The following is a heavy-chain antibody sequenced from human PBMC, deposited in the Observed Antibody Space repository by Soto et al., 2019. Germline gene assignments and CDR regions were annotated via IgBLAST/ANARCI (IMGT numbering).Heavy chain of an antibody. CDR2: IYYSGST. J-gene: IGHJ1*01. Sequence: QVQLQESGPGLVKPSETLSLTCTVSGGSISSYYWSWIRQPPGKGLEWIGYIYYSGSTNYNPSLKSRVTISVDTSKNQFSLKLSSVTAADTAMYYCARVEVYCTNGVCSPEYFQHWGQGTLVTVSS. V-gene: IGHV4-59*01. D-gene: IGHD2-8*01. CDR1: GGSISSYY. CDR3: ARVEVYCTNGVCSPEYFQH.